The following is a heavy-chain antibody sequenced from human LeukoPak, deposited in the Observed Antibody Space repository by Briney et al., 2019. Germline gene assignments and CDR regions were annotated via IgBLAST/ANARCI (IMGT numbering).Heavy chain of an antibody. Sequence: ASVKISCKASGYTFTNYGITWVRQAPGQGLEWMGWISAYNGNTNYAQKLQGRVTMTTDTSTSTAYMELRSLRSDDTAVYYCAREIAAAGIYWYFDLWGRGTLVTVSS. CDR2: ISAYNGNT. J-gene: IGHJ2*01. CDR1: GYTFTNYG. V-gene: IGHV1-18*01. D-gene: IGHD6-13*01. CDR3: AREIAAAGIYWYFDL.